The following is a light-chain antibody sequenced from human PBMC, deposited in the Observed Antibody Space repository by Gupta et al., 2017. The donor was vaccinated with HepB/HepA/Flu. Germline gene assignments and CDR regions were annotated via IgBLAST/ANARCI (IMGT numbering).Light chain of an antibody. Sequence: SALTQPASVSGSPGPSITISCTGTSRVIGNFNVVSWYQQHPGTDPKLMMSEVTKRPSGVTNRFSGSKSGNTASLTSYGLQAEDEAAYYCCSHAGSPAFWVFGGGTKVTVL. J-gene: IGLJ3*02. CDR1: SRVIGNFNV. V-gene: IGLV2-23*02. CDR3: CSHAGSPAFWV. CDR2: EVT.